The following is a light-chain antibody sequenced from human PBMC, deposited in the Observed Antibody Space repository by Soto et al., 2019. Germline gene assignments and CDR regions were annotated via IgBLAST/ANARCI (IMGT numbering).Light chain of an antibody. Sequence: QSVLTQPPSASGTPEQRVTIPCSGSSSSIGSNYVYWYQQLPGTAPKLLIYKNNQRPSGVPDRFSGSKSGTSASLAISGLRSEDEADYHCASWDDSLSGYVFGTGTKVTVL. CDR3: ASWDDSLSGYV. V-gene: IGLV1-47*01. CDR1: SSSIGSNY. J-gene: IGLJ1*01. CDR2: KNN.